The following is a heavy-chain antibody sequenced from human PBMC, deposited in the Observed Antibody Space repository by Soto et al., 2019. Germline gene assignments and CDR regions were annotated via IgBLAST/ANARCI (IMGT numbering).Heavy chain of an antibody. V-gene: IGHV4-34*01. CDR2: INHSGST. CDR1: GGSFSGYY. J-gene: IGHJ5*02. CDR3: ARVVAGWFDP. Sequence: QAQLQQWGAGLLKPSETLSLTCAVYGGSFSGYYWSWIRQPPGKGLEWIGEINHSGSTNYNPSLKSRVTISVDTAQNQFSLKLSSVTAADTAVYYCARVVAGWFDPWGQGTLVTVSS. D-gene: IGHD2-15*01.